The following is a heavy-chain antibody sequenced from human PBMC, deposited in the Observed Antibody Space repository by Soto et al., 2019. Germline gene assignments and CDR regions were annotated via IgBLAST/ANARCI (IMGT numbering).Heavy chain of an antibody. CDR2: INHSGST. Sequence: SETLSLTCAVYGGSFSGYYWSWIRQPPGKGLEWIGEINHSGSTNYNPSLKSRVTISVDTSKNQFSLKLSSVTAADTAVYYCARTDYDYIWGSYRYQFDYWGQGTLVTVSS. J-gene: IGHJ4*02. V-gene: IGHV4-34*01. CDR1: GGSFSGYY. D-gene: IGHD3-16*02. CDR3: ARTDYDYIWGSYRYQFDY.